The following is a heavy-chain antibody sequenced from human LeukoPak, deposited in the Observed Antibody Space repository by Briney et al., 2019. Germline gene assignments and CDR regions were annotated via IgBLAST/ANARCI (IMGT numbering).Heavy chain of an antibody. D-gene: IGHD3-9*01. CDR3: ARDYYDILTGYSHYQIDAFDI. J-gene: IGHJ3*02. CDR2: INPNSGGT. V-gene: IGHV1-2*02. CDR1: GYTFTGYY. Sequence: ASVKVSCKASGYTFTGYYMHWVRQAPGQGLEWMGWINPNSGGTNYAQKLQGRVTMTRDTSISTAYMELSRLRSDDTAVYYCARDYYDILTGYSHYQIDAFDIWGQGTMVTVSS.